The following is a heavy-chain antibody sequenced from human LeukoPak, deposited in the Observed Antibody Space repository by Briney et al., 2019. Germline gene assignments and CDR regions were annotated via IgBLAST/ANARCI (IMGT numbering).Heavy chain of an antibody. V-gene: IGHV3-48*03. J-gene: IGHJ4*02. Sequence: PGGSLRLSCAASRFTFSSYEMNWVRQAPGKGLEWVSYISTGGSSIYYADSVKGRFTISRDNAKNSLYLQMNSLRAEDTAVYYCARDDSELDYWGQGTLVTVSS. D-gene: IGHD4-11*01. CDR2: ISTGGSSI. CDR1: RFTFSSYE. CDR3: ARDDSELDY.